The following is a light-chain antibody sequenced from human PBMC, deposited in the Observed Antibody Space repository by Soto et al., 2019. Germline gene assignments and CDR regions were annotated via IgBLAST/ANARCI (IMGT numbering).Light chain of an antibody. CDR2: GAS. CDR1: QSVGISY. Sequence: EMVLTQSPGTLSLSPGERATLSCRASQSVGISYLAWYQQKPGQAPRLLIYGASSRATGIPDRFSGSGSGTDFTLTISRLEPEDFAVYYCQQYGSSPSTFGQGTKLEIK. J-gene: IGKJ2*02. V-gene: IGKV3-20*01. CDR3: QQYGSSPST.